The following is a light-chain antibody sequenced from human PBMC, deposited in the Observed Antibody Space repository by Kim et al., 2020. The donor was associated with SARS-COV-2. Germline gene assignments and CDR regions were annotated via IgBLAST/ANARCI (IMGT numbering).Light chain of an antibody. CDR2: EVN. CDR3: SSYAGHNNFV. V-gene: IGLV2-8*01. J-gene: IGLJ1*01. CDR1: SSDVGNYDY. Sequence: QSALTQPPSASGSPGQSVTISCTGTSSDVGNYDYVSWYQHHPGKAPKLIISEVNYRPSGVPDRFSGSKSGNTASLTVSGLEPEDEADYYCSSYAGHNNFVFGTRTKVTVL.